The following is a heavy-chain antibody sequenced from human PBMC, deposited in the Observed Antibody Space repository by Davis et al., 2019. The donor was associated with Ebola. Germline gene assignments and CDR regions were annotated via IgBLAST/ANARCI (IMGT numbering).Heavy chain of an antibody. CDR3: ARVSGPATIFPVGDALDT. D-gene: IGHD3-10*02. CDR1: GYSFTGYY. CDR2: SNPHSGGA. V-gene: IGHV1-2*02. J-gene: IGHJ3*02. Sequence: ASVTVSCKASGYSFTGYYLHWVRQAPGQGLEWMGRSNPHSGGADFAQQFQGRVTMTRDTSINTSYMELDGLTSDDTAVYYCARVSGPATIFPVGDALDTWGQGTMLTVSS.